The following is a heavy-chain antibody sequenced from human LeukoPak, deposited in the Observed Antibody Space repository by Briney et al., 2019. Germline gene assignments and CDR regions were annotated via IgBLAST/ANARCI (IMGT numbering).Heavy chain of an antibody. CDR1: GFTFSNAW. D-gene: IGHD3-10*01. V-gene: IGHV3-30*18. Sequence: PGGSLRLSCAASGFTFSNAWMSWVRQAPGKGLEWVAVISYDGSNKYYADSVKGRFTISRDNSKNTLYLQMNSLRAEDTAVYYCAKDQAYYYGSGSLDYWGQGTLVTVSS. J-gene: IGHJ4*02. CDR3: AKDQAYYYGSGSLDY. CDR2: ISYDGSNK.